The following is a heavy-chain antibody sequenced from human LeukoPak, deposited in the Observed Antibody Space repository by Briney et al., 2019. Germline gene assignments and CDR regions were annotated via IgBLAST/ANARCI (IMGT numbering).Heavy chain of an antibody. CDR3: ARDFKSEYFDL. V-gene: IGHV4-4*02. CDR1: GGSISSSNW. CDR2: IYHSGST. Sequence: MPSGTLSLTCAVSGGSISSSNWWSWVRQPPGKGLEWIGEIYHSGSTNYNPSLKSRVTISVDTSKNQFSLKLSSVTAADTAVYYCARDFKSEYFDLWGRGTLVTVSS. J-gene: IGHJ2*01.